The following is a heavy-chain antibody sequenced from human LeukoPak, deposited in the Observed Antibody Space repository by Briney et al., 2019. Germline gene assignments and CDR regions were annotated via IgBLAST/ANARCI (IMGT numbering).Heavy chain of an antibody. CDR2: IRSGGSHK. J-gene: IGHJ4*02. V-gene: IGHV3-30*02. CDR3: AKPPLASDNFDD. CDR1: GFTFSDYD. D-gene: IGHD3-3*02. Sequence: GGSLRLSCEASGFTFSDYDMHWVRQAPGKGLEWAAFIRSGGSHKYYADSVKGRFTISRDNSKNTLFLQMTSLKAEDTAVYYCAKPPLASDNFDDWGQGTLVTVSS.